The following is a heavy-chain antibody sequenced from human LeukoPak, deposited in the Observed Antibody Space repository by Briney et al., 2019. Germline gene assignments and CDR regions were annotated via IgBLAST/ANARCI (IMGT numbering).Heavy chain of an antibody. CDR3: ARFRVAVAGTVSRHRDAFDI. Sequence: GGSLRLSCAASGFTFSDYYMSWIRQAPGKGLEWVSYISSSGSTIYYADSVKGRFTISRDNAKNSLYLQMNSLRAEDTAVYYCARFRVAVAGTVSRHRDAFDIWGQGTMVTVSS. CDR1: GFTFSDYY. CDR2: ISSSGSTI. V-gene: IGHV3-11*04. D-gene: IGHD6-19*01. J-gene: IGHJ3*02.